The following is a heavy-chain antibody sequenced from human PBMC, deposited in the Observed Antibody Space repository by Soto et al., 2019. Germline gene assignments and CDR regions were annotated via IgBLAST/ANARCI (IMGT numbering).Heavy chain of an antibody. D-gene: IGHD2-2*01. CDR2: ISAYNGNT. J-gene: IGHJ6*02. CDR3: ARGGYCSSTSCYRYYYYYGMDV. CDR1: GYTFTSYG. V-gene: IGHV1-18*01. Sequence: QVQLVQSGAEVKKPGASVKVSCKASGYTFTSYGISWVRQAPGQGLERMGWISAYNGNTNYAQKLQGRVTMTTDTSTSTAYMERRSLRSDDTAVYYCARGGYCSSTSCYRYYYYYGMDVWGQGTTVTVSS.